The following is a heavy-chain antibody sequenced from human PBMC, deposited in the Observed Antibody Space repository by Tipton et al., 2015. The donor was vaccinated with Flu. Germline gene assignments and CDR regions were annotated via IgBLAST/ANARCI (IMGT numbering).Heavy chain of an antibody. J-gene: IGHJ4*02. Sequence: SLRLSCAASGFTFSSYAMHWVRQAPGKGLEWVAGIWYDGSNKYYADSVKGRFTISRDNSKNTLYLQMNSLRAEDTAVYYCARHTGDSVRGVIDYWGQGTLVTVSS. V-gene: IGHV3-33*01. CDR2: IWYDGSNK. D-gene: IGHD3-10*02. CDR3: ARHTGDSVRGVIDY. CDR1: GFTFSSYA.